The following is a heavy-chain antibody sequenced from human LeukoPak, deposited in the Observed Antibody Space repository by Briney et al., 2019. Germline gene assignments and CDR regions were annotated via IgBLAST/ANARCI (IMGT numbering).Heavy chain of an antibody. Sequence: SETLSLTCTVSGGSISSYYWSWIRQPPGKGLEWIGYIYYSGSTNYNPSLKSRVTISVDTSKNQFSLKLSSVTAADTAVYYCARGDGWLQFVYWGQGTLVTVSS. D-gene: IGHD5-24*01. V-gene: IGHV4-59*01. CDR2: IYYSGST. J-gene: IGHJ4*02. CDR1: GGSISSYY. CDR3: ARGDGWLQFVY.